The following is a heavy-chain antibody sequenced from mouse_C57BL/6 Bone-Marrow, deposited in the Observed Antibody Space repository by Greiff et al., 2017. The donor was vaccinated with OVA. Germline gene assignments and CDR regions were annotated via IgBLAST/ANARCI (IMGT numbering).Heavy chain of an antibody. Sequence: EVKLVESAGGLVQPGSSMKLSCTASGFTFSDYYMAWVRQVPEKGLEWVANINYDGSSTYYLDSLKSRFIISRDNAKNILYLQMSSLKSEDTATYYCARGDYYGSSYGFAYWGQGTLVTVSA. CDR1: GFTFSDYY. V-gene: IGHV5-16*01. J-gene: IGHJ3*01. CDR3: ARGDYYGSSYGFAY. D-gene: IGHD1-1*01. CDR2: INYDGSST.